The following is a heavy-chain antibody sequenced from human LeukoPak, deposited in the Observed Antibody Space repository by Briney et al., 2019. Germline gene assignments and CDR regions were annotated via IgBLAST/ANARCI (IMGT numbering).Heavy chain of an antibody. Sequence: SQTLSLTCNVSGGSISSGDYYWSWIRQPPGKGLEWIGYIYYSGSTYYNPSLKSRVTISVDTSKNQFSLKLSSVTAADTAVYYCARVQLGMDAFDIWGQGTMVTVSS. CDR1: GGSISSGDYY. CDR3: ARVQLGMDAFDI. CDR2: IYYSGST. J-gene: IGHJ3*02. D-gene: IGHD7-27*01. V-gene: IGHV4-30-4*08.